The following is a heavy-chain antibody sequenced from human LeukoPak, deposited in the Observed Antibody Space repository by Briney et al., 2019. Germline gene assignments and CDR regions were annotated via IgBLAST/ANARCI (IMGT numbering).Heavy chain of an antibody. J-gene: IGHJ4*02. CDR3: ARVYCSGGSCYYFDY. D-gene: IGHD2-15*01. Sequence: GGSLRLSCAASGFTFSSYSMNWVRQAPGKGLEWVSSISSSSSYIYYADSVKGRFTISRDNDKNSLYLQMNSLRAEDTAVYYCARVYCSGGSCYYFDYWGQGTLVTVSS. V-gene: IGHV3-21*01. CDR1: GFTFSSYS. CDR2: ISSSSSYI.